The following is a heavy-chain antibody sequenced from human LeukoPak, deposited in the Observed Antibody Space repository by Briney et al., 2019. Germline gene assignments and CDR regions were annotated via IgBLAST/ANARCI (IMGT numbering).Heavy chain of an antibody. CDR2: INAGNGNT. Sequence: ASVKVSCKASGYTFTSYAMHWVRQAPGQRLEWMGWINAGNGNTKYSQKFQGRVTITRDTSASTAYMELSSLRSEDTAVYYCARSDYYDSSGYYRTFDYWGQGTLVTVSS. V-gene: IGHV1-3*01. CDR1: GYTFTSYA. CDR3: ARSDYYDSSGYYRTFDY. D-gene: IGHD3-22*01. J-gene: IGHJ4*02.